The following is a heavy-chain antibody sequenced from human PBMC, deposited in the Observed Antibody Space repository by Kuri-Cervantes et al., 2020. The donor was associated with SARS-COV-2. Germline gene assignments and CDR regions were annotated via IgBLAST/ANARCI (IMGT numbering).Heavy chain of an antibody. D-gene: IGHD5-12*01. CDR3: ARGFDLDY. V-gene: IGHV3-7*03. CDR1: GFTLSHIW. J-gene: IGHJ4*02. CDR2: IKQDGSEK. Sequence: GGSLNISCAASGFTLSHIWMSWVRQAPGKGLEWVANIKQDGSEKYYVDSVKGRVAISRDNPKNSLYLQLNSLRAEDTAMCYCARGFDLDYWGQGTLVTVSS.